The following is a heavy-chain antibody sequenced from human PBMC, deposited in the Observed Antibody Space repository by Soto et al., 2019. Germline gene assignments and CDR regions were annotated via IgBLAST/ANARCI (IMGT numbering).Heavy chain of an antibody. CDR3: ARGSSSWYGGYYGLDV. D-gene: IGHD6-13*01. V-gene: IGHV3-7*01. J-gene: IGHJ6*02. CDR1: GFTFSSYW. Sequence: PRGSLRLSCAASGFTFSSYWMSWVRQAPGKGLEWVANIKQDGSEKYYVDSVKGRFTISRDNAKNSLYLQMNSLRAEDTAVYYCARGSSSWYGGYYGLDVWGQGTTVTVSS. CDR2: IKQDGSEK.